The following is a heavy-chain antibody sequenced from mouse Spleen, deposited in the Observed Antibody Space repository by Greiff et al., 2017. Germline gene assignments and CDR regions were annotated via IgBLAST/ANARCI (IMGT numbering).Heavy chain of an antibody. CDR3: ARNYFYYGSSYDYAMDY. J-gene: IGHJ4*01. CDR1: GYTFTSYT. D-gene: IGHD1-1*01. Sequence: VQLQQSGAELARPGASVKMSCKASGYTFTSYTMHWVKQRPGQGLEWIGYINPSSGYTKYNQKFKDKATLTADKSSSTAYMQLSSLTSEDSAVYYCARNYFYYGSSYDYAMDYWGQGTSVTVSS. V-gene: IGHV1-4*01. CDR2: INPSSGYT.